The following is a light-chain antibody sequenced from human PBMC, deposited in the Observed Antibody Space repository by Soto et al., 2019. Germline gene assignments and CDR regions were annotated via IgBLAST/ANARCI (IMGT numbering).Light chain of an antibody. CDR3: CSYVGRSTWDVV. Sequence: QSVLTQPASLSGSPGQSITISCTGTSSDVGGSGLVSWYQFHPGKAPKLLIFEGFKRPSGISNRFSGSKSGSTASLTISGLQAEDEADYYCCSYVGRSTWDVVFGGGTQLTVL. J-gene: IGLJ2*01. CDR1: SSDVGGSGL. V-gene: IGLV2-23*01. CDR2: EGF.